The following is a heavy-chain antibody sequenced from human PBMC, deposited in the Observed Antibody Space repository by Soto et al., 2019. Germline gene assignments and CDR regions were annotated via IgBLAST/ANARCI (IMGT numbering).Heavy chain of an antibody. Sequence: QVQLVQSGAEVKKPGSSVKVSCKASGGTFSSYAFNWVRQAPGQGLEWMGRIIPILGIGDYAQRFQGRVTITADKSTSTVYMELSSLRSEDTAVYYCARNPRAVAAMYMDVWGKGTMVTVSS. CDR1: GGTFSSYA. D-gene: IGHD6-19*01. J-gene: IGHJ6*03. CDR3: ARNPRAVAAMYMDV. CDR2: IIPILGIG. V-gene: IGHV1-69*04.